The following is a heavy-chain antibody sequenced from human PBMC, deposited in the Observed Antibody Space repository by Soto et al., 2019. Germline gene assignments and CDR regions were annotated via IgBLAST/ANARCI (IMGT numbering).Heavy chain of an antibody. V-gene: IGHV3-21*01. CDR1: GFTFSSYS. CDR2: ISSSSSYI. D-gene: IGHD5-12*01. J-gene: IGHJ3*02. CDR3: AKKDIVATIGAFDI. Sequence: EVQLVESGGGLVKPGGSLRLSCAASGFTFSSYSMNWVRQAPGKGLEWVSSISSSSSYIYYADSVKGRFTIPRDKAKNPLYLKMNSLRAEDTAVDYCAKKDIVATIGAFDIWGQGTMVTVSS.